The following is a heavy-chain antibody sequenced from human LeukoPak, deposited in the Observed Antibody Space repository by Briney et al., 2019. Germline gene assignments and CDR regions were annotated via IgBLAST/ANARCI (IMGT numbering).Heavy chain of an antibody. CDR2: INPNSGGT. J-gene: IGHJ5*02. D-gene: IGHD2-21*02. CDR1: GYTFTGYY. V-gene: IGHV1-2*02. CDR3: ARGTPYCGGDCYST. Sequence: GSVKFSCKASGYTFTGYYMHWVRQAPGQGLAWMGWINPNSGGTNYAQKFQGRVTMTRDTSISTAYMELSRLRSDDTAVYYCARGTPYCGGDCYSTWGQGTLVTVSS.